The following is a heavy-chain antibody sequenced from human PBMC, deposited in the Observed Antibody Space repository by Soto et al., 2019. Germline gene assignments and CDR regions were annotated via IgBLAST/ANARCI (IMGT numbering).Heavy chain of an antibody. CDR3: ARSELSLNYYFDY. J-gene: IGHJ4*02. V-gene: IGHV1-69*13. Sequence: SVKVSCKASGGTFSSYAISWVRQAPGQGLEWMGGIIPIFGTANYAQKFQGRVTITADESTSTAYMELSSLRSEGTAVYYCARSELSLNYYFDYWGQGTLVTVSS. CDR2: IIPIFGTA. CDR1: GGTFSSYA. D-gene: IGHD1-26*01.